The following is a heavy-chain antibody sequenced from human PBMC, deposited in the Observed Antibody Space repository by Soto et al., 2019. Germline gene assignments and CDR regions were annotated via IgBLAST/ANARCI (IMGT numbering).Heavy chain of an antibody. V-gene: IGHV1-3*01. CDR2: INVSNGNT. CDR3: ARDTDLTLTTTLDY. CDR1: GYTFKSYQ. Sequence: GASVKVSCKASGYTFKSYQIYWVRQAPGQRLECMGWINVSNGNTEYSQNFQGRVTITRDTSASTVYMELNSLRSEDTAVYYCARDTDLTLTTTLDYWGQGTPVTVSS. J-gene: IGHJ4*02. D-gene: IGHD3-9*01.